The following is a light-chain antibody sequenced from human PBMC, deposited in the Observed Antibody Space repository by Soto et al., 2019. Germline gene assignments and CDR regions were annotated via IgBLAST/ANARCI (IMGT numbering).Light chain of an antibody. J-gene: IGKJ1*01. Sequence: DIVLAQSACTLSWSAGASATLSWRASQSFSSYLAWYQHKPGQSPRLLVYDASNRATGIPARFSGSGCGTDFTPTISRLVPDDFAVSYCRQFGASLPWTFGQGTKVDIK. CDR3: RQFGASLPWT. CDR2: DAS. CDR1: QSFSSY. V-gene: IGKV3-20*01.